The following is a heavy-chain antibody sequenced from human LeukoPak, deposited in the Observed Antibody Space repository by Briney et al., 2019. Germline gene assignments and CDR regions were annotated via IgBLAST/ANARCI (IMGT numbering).Heavy chain of an antibody. V-gene: IGHV3-15*01. J-gene: IGHJ4*02. D-gene: IGHD3-10*01. CDR3: ARGVFN. CDR2: IKSKTDGGTT. CDR1: GCTFSNAW. Sequence: NPGGSLRISCAASGCTFSNAWMSWVCQAPGKGLEWVGRIKSKTDGGTTDYAAPVRGRFTISRDNSKNTLFLQMNSLRVEDTAVYYCARGVFNWGQGTLVTVSS.